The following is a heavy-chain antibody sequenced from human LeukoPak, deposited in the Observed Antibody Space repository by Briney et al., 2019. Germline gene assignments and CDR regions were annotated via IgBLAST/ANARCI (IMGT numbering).Heavy chain of an antibody. Sequence: ASVKVSCKSSGYTFTIYAMHWVRQAPGQRLEWMGWINAVNGNTKYSQKFQGRVTITRDTSASTAYMELSSLRSEDTAVYYCARAADTAMVTPDYWGQGTLVTVSS. J-gene: IGHJ4*02. CDR1: GYTFTIYA. CDR3: ARAADTAMVTPDY. CDR2: INAVNGNT. D-gene: IGHD5-18*01. V-gene: IGHV1-3*01.